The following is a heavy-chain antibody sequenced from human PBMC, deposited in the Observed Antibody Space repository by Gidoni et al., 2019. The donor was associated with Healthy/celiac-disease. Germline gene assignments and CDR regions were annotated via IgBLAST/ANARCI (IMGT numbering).Heavy chain of an antibody. CDR1: GFTFDDYA. V-gene: IGHV3-9*01. CDR2: ISWNSGSI. D-gene: IGHD6-13*01. J-gene: IGHJ4*02. Sequence: EVQLVESGGGLVQPGRSLRLSCAASGFTFDDYAMHWVRQAPGKGLEWVSGISWNSGSIGYADSVKGRFTISRDNAKNSLYLQMNSLRAEDTALYYCAKDSRLAAATPRGAVDYWGQGTLVTVSS. CDR3: AKDSRLAAATPRGAVDY.